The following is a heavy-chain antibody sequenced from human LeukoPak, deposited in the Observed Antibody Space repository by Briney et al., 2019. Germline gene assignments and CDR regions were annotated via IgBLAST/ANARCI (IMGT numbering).Heavy chain of an antibody. Sequence: PGGSLRLSCAASGFTFSSYEMNWVREAPVKGLEWLSYINHDGETIFYADSVKSRLPISRDIAKISVYLQMNCLRAEDTAVYYCARVAWLATAIPVPDYWGQGSLVTVSS. CDR2: INHDGETI. V-gene: IGHV3-48*03. CDR3: ARVAWLATAIPVPDY. D-gene: IGHD2-21*02. J-gene: IGHJ4*02. CDR1: GFTFSSYE.